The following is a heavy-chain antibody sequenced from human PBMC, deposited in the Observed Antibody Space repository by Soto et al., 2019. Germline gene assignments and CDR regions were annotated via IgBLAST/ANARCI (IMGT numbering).Heavy chain of an antibody. CDR3: ARLPNQSPQN. D-gene: IGHD2-21*01. V-gene: IGHV3-23*01. CDR2: ISGTGDST. J-gene: IGHJ1*01. CDR1: GFPFTAYA. Sequence: EVQLLESGGGFVHPGGSLRLSCAASGFPFTAYAMSWVRQAPGKGPAWVSTISGTGDSTHYADSVKGRFTISRDNAKNTLYLQMNSVRAEDTAVYYCARLPNQSPQNWRQGTLVIVSP.